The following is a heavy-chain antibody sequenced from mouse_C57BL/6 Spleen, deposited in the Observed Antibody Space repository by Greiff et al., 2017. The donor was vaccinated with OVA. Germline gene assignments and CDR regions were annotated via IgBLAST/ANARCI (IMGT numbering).Heavy chain of an antibody. CDR1: GYTFTSYW. Sequence: QVQLQQPGAELVRPGTSVKLSCKASGYTFTSYWMHWVKQRPGQGLEWIGVIDPSNSYTNYNQKFKGKATLTVDTSSSTAYMQLSSLTSEDSAVYYCARESLLYYAMDYWGQGTSVTVSS. J-gene: IGHJ4*01. CDR3: ARESLLYYAMDY. CDR2: IDPSNSYT. V-gene: IGHV1-59*01. D-gene: IGHD2-10*01.